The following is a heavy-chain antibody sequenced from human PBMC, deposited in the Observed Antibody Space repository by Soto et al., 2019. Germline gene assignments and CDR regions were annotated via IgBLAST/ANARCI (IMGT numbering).Heavy chain of an antibody. D-gene: IGHD2-15*01. CDR2: DIPLLDAS. J-gene: IGHJ6*03. CDR3: ASGKSQMTQDRMGFYYYMDV. V-gene: IGHV1-69*08. CDR1: GATFNDYT. Sequence: QVQLVQSGAEVKKPGSSVRISCAASGATFNDYTFTWVRRAPGQGLEWRGRDIPLLDASNYAEKFQDRVTITADRSTSTVYMELSGLKSEDSAIYYCASGKSQMTQDRMGFYYYMDVWGKGTTVTVSS.